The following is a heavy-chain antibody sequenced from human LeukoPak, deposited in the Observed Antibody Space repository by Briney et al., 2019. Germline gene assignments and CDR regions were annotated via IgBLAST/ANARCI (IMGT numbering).Heavy chain of an antibody. J-gene: IGHJ4*02. CDR2: ISDSGGTT. Sequence: PGGSLRLSCAASGFTFSSYAMSWVRQAPGKGLEWVSAISDSGGTTYYADSVKGRFTTSRDNSKNTLYLQMNSLRAEDTAVYYCAKCYGDLLFPDSWGQGTLVTVSS. CDR3: AKCYGDLLFPDS. CDR1: GFTFSSYA. D-gene: IGHD1-26*01. V-gene: IGHV3-23*01.